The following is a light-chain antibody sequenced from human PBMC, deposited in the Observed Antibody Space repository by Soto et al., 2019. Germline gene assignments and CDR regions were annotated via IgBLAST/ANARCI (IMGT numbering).Light chain of an antibody. CDR2: DAS. CDR3: QQYNSYHV. Sequence: DIQMTQCPSTLSASVGDRVTITCRASQSISSWLAWYQQKPGKAPKLLIYDASSLESGVPSRFSGSGSGTEFTLTISSLQPDDFATYYCQQYNSYHVFGPGTKVDIK. CDR1: QSISSW. J-gene: IGKJ3*01. V-gene: IGKV1-5*01.